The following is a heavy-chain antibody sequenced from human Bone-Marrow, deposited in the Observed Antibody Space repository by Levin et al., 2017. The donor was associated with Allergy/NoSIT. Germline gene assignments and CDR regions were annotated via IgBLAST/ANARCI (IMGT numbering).Heavy chain of an antibody. Sequence: SVKVSCKASGGTFSSYTISWVRQAPGQGLEWMGRIIPILAIANYARKFQGRVTITADTSTSTTYMELSSLRSEDTAVYYCASEGIITSAGQTSTFDPWGQGTLVTVSS. CDR1: GGTFSSYT. CDR2: IIPILAIA. J-gene: IGHJ5*02. CDR3: ASEGIITSAGQTSTFDP. D-gene: IGHD6-13*01. V-gene: IGHV1-69*02.